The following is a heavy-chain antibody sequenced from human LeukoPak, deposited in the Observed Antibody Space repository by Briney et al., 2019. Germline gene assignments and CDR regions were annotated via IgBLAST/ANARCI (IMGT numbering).Heavy chain of an antibody. CDR1: GFTVSSKY. Sequence: GGSLRLSCAASGFTVSSKYMSWVRQAPGKGLEWVSTISSSGGTTHYADSVKGRFTISRDNSKNTLYLQMNSLRAEDTAVYYCANAPVYSSSWYGFYYWGQGTQVTVSS. D-gene: IGHD6-13*01. V-gene: IGHV3-23*01. CDR3: ANAPVYSSSWYGFYY. CDR2: ISSSGGTT. J-gene: IGHJ4*02.